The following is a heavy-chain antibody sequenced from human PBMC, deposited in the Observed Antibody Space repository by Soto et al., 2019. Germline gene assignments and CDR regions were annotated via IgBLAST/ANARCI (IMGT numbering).Heavy chain of an antibody. J-gene: IGHJ6*02. V-gene: IGHV1-18*01. CDR3: ARLTFNSSGPKTMDV. CDR1: GYTFSSYG. D-gene: IGHD6-6*01. Sequence: GASVKVSCKASGYTFSSYGISWVRQAPGQGLEWMGWISAYNGNTNYAQKLQGRVTMNTDTSTSTAYMELRSLRSDDTAMYYCARLTFNSSGPKTMDVWGQGTTVTVSS. CDR2: ISAYNGNT.